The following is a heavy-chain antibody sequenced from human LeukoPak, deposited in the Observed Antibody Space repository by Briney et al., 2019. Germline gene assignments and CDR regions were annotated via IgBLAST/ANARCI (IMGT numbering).Heavy chain of an antibody. D-gene: IGHD3-22*01. V-gene: IGHV4-59*01. Sequence: SETLSLTCTVSGGSISSYYWSWIRQPPGKGLEWIGYIYSGGSTNYNPSLKSRVTISVDTSKNQFSLKLSSVTAADTAVYYCARGVVDYYDSSGYSGKNDYWGQGTLVTVSS. CDR3: ARGVVDYYDSSGYSGKNDY. J-gene: IGHJ4*02. CDR2: IYSGGST. CDR1: GGSISSYY.